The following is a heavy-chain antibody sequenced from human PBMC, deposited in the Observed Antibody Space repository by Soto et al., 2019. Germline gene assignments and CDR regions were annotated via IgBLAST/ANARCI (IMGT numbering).Heavy chain of an antibody. J-gene: IGHJ2*01. CDR3: AKFEVGAATTYWYFDL. CDR2: FDPEDGET. D-gene: IGHD2-15*01. CDR1: GYTLTELS. V-gene: IGHV1-24*01. Sequence: QVQLVQSGAEVKKPGASVKVSCKVSGYTLTELSMHWVRQAPGKGLEWMGGFDPEDGETIYAQKFQGRVTMTEATSTDTDYMELRSLRSEDTAVYYCAKFEVGAATTYWYFDLWGRGTLVTVSS.